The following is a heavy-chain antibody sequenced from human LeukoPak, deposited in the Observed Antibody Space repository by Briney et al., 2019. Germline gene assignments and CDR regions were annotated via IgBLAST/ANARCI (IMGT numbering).Heavy chain of an antibody. Sequence: RPGGSLRLSCAASGFTFSSYAMHWVRQAPGKGLEWVAVISYDGSNKYYADSVKGRFTISRDNSKNTLYLQMNSLRAEDTAVYYCARDGLGWGGSIGWYFDLWGRGTLVTVSS. D-gene: IGHD5-12*01. CDR3: ARDGLGWGGSIGWYFDL. J-gene: IGHJ2*01. V-gene: IGHV3-30-3*01. CDR2: ISYDGSNK. CDR1: GFTFSSYA.